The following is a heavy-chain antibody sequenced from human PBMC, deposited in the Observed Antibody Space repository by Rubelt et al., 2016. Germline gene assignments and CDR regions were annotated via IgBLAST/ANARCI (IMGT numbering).Heavy chain of an antibody. J-gene: IGHJ6*02. CDR2: IYYSGST. CDR3: AREGPPCSSTSCQYYYGMDV. D-gene: IGHD2-2*01. Sequence: QVQLQESGPGLVKPSETLSLTCTVSGGSVSSGSYYWSWIRQPPGKGLEWIGYIYYSGSTNYNPSLKSRVTISVDTSKNQFSLKLSSVTAADTAVYYCAREGPPCSSTSCQYYYGMDVWGQGTTVTVSS. V-gene: IGHV4-61*01. CDR1: GGSVSSGSYY.